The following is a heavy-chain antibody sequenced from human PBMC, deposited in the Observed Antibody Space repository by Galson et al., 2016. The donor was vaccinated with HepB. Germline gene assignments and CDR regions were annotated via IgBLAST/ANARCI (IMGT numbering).Heavy chain of an antibody. Sequence: SLRLSCAASGFTFGRYAMSWVRQAPGKGLEWVSAISGDGGSTYYAGSVQGRFTSSRDRSTNTMYLHMNSLRTDDTAVYYCARFTQEWLDRVYYFDYWGQGTLVTVSS. D-gene: IGHD6-19*01. J-gene: IGHJ4*02. CDR1: GFTFGRYA. CDR3: ARFTQEWLDRVYYFDY. V-gene: IGHV3-23*01. CDR2: ISGDGGST.